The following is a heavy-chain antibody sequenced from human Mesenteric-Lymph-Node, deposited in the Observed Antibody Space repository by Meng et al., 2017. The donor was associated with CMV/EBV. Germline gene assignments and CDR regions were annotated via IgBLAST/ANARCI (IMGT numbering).Heavy chain of an antibody. J-gene: IGHJ4*02. D-gene: IGHD4/OR15-4a*01. Sequence: SETLSLTCVVSGDSIISTNWWSWVRQPPGKGLEWIGEMSLGGRTNYEPSLKSRVTISIDKSKNHFSLNLISVTAADTAVYYCARHMALAGSRGFDSWGQGTLVTVSS. CDR2: MSLGGRT. CDR3: ARHMALAGSRGFDS. V-gene: IGHV4-4*02. CDR1: GDSIISTNW.